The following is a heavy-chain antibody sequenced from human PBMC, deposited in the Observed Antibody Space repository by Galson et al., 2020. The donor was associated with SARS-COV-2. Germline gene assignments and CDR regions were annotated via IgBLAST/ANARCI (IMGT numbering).Heavy chain of an antibody. Sequence: KIGESLKISCAASGFTFSSYSMNWVRQAPGKGLEWVSSISSSSSYIYYADSVKGRFTISRDNAKNSLYLQMNSLRAEDTAVYYCASDLPYYYDSSGLLLDAFDIWGQGTMVTVSS. CDR2: ISSSSSYI. V-gene: IGHV3-21*01. CDR3: ASDLPYYYDSSGLLLDAFDI. D-gene: IGHD3-22*01. J-gene: IGHJ3*02. CDR1: GFTFSSYS.